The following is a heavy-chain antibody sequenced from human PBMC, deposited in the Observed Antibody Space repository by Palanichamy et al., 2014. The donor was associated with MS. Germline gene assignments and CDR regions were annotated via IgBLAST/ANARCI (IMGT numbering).Heavy chain of an antibody. CDR2: INTNTGNP. Sequence: QVQLVQSGSELKKPGASVKVSCKASGYTFTSYAMNWVRQAPGQGLEWMGWINTNTGNPTYAQGVTGRLVFSLDTSVSTAYLQISSLKAEDTAVYYCARQRGVEMATISHYGYFQHWGQGTLVTVSS. J-gene: IGHJ1*01. CDR1: GYTFTSYA. CDR3: ARQRGVEMATISHYGYFQH. V-gene: IGHV7-4-1*02. D-gene: IGHD5-24*01.